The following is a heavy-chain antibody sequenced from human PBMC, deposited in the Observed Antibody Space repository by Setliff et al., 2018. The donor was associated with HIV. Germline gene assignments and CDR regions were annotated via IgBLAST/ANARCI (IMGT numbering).Heavy chain of an antibody. Sequence: LRLSCAASGFTFSSYTMSWIRQAPGKGLEWVSYISSSGSTIYYADSVKGRFTISRDNAKNSLYLQMNSLRAEDTAVYYCAREVVGATERYYFDYWGQGTLVTVSS. V-gene: IGHV3-11*01. D-gene: IGHD1-26*01. CDR1: GFTFSSYT. CDR3: AREVVGATERYYFDY. CDR2: ISSSGSTI. J-gene: IGHJ4*02.